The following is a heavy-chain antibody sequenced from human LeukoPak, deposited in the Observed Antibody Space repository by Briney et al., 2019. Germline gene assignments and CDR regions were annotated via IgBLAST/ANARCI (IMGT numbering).Heavy chain of an antibody. CDR1: GYTFTSYA. CDR3: ARDPRDTAMVDDAFDI. Sequence: ASVTVSCMASGYTFTSYAMHWVRQAPGQRLEWMGWINAGNGNTKYSQKFQGRVTITRDTSASTAYMELSSLRSEDTAVYYCARDPRDTAMVDDAFDIWGQGTMVTVSS. J-gene: IGHJ3*02. D-gene: IGHD5-18*01. V-gene: IGHV1-3*01. CDR2: INAGNGNT.